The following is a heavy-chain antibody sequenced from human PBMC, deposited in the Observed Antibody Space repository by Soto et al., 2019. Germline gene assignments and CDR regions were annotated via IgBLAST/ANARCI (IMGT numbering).Heavy chain of an antibody. CDR1: GFTFTNYA. Sequence: EVQLLESGGGLVQPGGSLRLSCAASGFTFTNYAMSWVRQAPGKGLEWVSTISASGGSTYHADSVKGRFTICRDNSKNTLSMQMNSLRDEDTAAYYCAKAMRGSGSYYIYGMDVWGQGTTVTVS. J-gene: IGHJ6*02. CDR3: AKAMRGSGSYYIYGMDV. D-gene: IGHD3-10*01. CDR2: ISASGGST. V-gene: IGHV3-23*01.